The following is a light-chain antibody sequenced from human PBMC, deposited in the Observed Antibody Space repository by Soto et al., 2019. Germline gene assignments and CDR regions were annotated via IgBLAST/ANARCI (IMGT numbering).Light chain of an antibody. J-gene: IGKJ2*01. CDR1: QSVSSSY. V-gene: IGKV3-20*01. CDR3: QQYGSSPPYT. CDR2: GAS. Sequence: EIVLTQSPGTLSLSPGERATLSCRASQSVSSSYLAWYQQKPGQAPRLLIYGASSRSTGIPDRFSGSGSGTDFTPTTSRLQAEDFAVYYCQQYGSSPPYTFGQGTKLEIK.